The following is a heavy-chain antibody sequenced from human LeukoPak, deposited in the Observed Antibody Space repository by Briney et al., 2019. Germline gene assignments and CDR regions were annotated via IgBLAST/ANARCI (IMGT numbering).Heavy chain of an antibody. CDR2: IKQDGSEE. Sequence: PGGSLRSSCAASGFTFSSYWMSWVRQAPGKGLEWVANIKQDGSEENFVDSVKGQFTISRDNAKKSLYLQMNSLRAEDTAVYYCARGSSAGASLRHDYWGQGTLVTVSS. V-gene: IGHV3-7*01. D-gene: IGHD1-26*01. J-gene: IGHJ4*02. CDR3: ARGSSAGASLRHDY. CDR1: GFTFSSYW.